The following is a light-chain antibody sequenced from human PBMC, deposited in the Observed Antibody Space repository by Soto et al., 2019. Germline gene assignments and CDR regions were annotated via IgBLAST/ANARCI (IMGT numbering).Light chain of an antibody. CDR1: QNLGTLY. Sequence: EIVLTQSPGTLSLSPGERGTLSCRASQNLGTLYLAWFQQKSGQAPRLLIYSASRRATGIPDRFTGSGPGTDFTLTINRVEPEDFAVYFCQQYAGSPRTFGQGTKVDI. CDR3: QQYAGSPRT. J-gene: IGKJ1*01. CDR2: SAS. V-gene: IGKV3-20*01.